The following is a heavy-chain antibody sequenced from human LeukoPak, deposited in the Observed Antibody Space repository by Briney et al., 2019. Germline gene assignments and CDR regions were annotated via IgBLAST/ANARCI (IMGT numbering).Heavy chain of an antibody. J-gene: IGHJ5*02. Sequence: PSETLSLTCTVSGGSISSGGYYWSWIRQHPGKGLEWIGYIYYSGSTYYNPSLKSRVTISVDTSKNQFSLKLSSVTAADTAVYYCAREGRGFTYYDILTGYKNNWLDPWGQGTLVTVSS. V-gene: IGHV4-31*03. CDR2: IYYSGST. CDR1: GGSISSGGYY. D-gene: IGHD3-9*01. CDR3: AREGRGFTYYDILTGYKNNWLDP.